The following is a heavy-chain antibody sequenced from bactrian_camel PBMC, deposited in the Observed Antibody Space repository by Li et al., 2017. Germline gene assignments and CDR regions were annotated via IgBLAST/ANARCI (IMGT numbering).Heavy chain of an antibody. J-gene: IGHJ4*01. CDR2: IRSSGGST. D-gene: IGHD2*01. V-gene: IGHV3S40*01. Sequence: VQLVESGGLLVQPGGSLRLSCETSGFTFSSTYMSWLRRAPGKGLEWVSGIRSSGGSTYYADSVKGRFTISRDNATNTVYLQMNSLKPGDTAVYYCVSLVGRPLVHQGTQVTVS. CDR1: GFTFSSTY.